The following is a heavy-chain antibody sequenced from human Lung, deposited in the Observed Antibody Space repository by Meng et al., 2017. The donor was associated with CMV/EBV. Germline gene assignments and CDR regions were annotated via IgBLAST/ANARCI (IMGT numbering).Heavy chain of an antibody. CDR3: AKDIRGRTYYYYGMEV. V-gene: IGHV3-9*01. CDR1: GFTFDDYA. Sequence: SLKIPCAASGFTFDDYAMHWVRQAPGKGLEWVSGIRWNSGSIGYADSVKGRFTISRDNAKNSLYLQMNSLRAEDTALYYCAKDIRGRTYYYYGMEVWGQGTTVTVSS. J-gene: IGHJ6*02. CDR2: IRWNSGSI.